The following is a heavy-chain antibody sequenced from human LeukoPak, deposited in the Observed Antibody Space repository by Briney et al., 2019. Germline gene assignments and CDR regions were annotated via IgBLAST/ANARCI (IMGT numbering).Heavy chain of an antibody. J-gene: IGHJ4*02. D-gene: IGHD6-13*01. CDR2: IYSGGST. Sequence: GGCLRLSCAASGLTVSSNYMTWVRQAPGKGLEWVSVIYSGGSTYYAESVKSRFTISRDNSKNTLYLQMNSLRAEDTAVYYCASRAGYTGSWSAFDYWGQGTLVTVSS. CDR1: GLTVSSNY. V-gene: IGHV3-53*01. CDR3: ASRAGYTGSWSAFDY.